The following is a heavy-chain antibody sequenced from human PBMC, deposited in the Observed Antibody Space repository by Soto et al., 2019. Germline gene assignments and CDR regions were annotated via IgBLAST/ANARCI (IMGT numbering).Heavy chain of an antibody. Sequence: SETLSLTCAVSSGSISSGGYSWSWIRQPPGKGLEWIGYIYHSGSTSYNPSLNSRVTISVDKSKNQFSLKLSSVTAADTAVYYCARGYYCSGGSCYSSYYYYYGMDVWGQGTTVTVSS. CDR1: SGSISSGGYS. CDR2: IYHSGST. J-gene: IGHJ6*02. CDR3: ARGYYCSGGSCYSSYYYYYGMDV. D-gene: IGHD2-15*01. V-gene: IGHV4-30-2*01.